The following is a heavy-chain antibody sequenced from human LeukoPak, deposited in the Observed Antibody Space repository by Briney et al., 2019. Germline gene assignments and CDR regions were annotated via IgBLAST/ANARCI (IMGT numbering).Heavy chain of an antibody. CDR2: ISAYNGNT. J-gene: IGHJ5*02. CDR1: GGTFSSYA. V-gene: IGHV1-18*01. CDR3: ARDLGDIVVVPSAFTLP. D-gene: IGHD2-2*01. Sequence: GASVKVSCKASGGTFSSYAISWVRQAPGQGLEWMGWISAYNGNTNYAQKLQGRVTMTTDTSTSTAYMELRSLRSDDTAVYYCARDLGDIVVVPSAFTLPWGQGTLVTVSS.